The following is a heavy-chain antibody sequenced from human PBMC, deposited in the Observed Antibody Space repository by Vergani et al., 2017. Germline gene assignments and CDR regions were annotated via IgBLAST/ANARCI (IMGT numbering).Heavy chain of an antibody. V-gene: IGHV3-30*02. CDR2: IQFDGSNQ. J-gene: IGHJ4*02. CDR1: GFTLSNYD. CDR3: AKHFRGWGIDY. D-gene: IGHD3-16*01. Sequence: QVQLVESGGGVAQRGGSLRLSCATSGFTLSNYDMQWIRQGPGKGLEFVAFIQFDGSNQYYADSVKGRFTLSRDFSKNTLYLQMNSLRTDDTATYYCAKHFRGWGIDYWGQGTQVIVSS.